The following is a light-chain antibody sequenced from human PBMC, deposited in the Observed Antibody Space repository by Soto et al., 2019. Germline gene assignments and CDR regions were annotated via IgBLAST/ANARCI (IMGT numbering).Light chain of an antibody. CDR2: MAS. Sequence: DIQMTQSPSTLSASVGDRVTITCRASQSISSWLAWYQQKPGKAPKPLIYMASSLESGVPPRFSGSGAGTEFTLTISSLQPDDFATYHCQQYNSQATFGQGTKVDI. J-gene: IGKJ1*01. CDR1: QSISSW. V-gene: IGKV1-5*03. CDR3: QQYNSQAT.